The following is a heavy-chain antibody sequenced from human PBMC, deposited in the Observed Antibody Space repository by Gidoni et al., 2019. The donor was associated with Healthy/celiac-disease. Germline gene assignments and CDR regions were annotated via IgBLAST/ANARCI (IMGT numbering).Heavy chain of an antibody. CDR1: GFTFSSYS. Sequence: EVQLVESGGGLVKPGGSLRPSCAASGFTFSSYSLNWVRQAPGKGLEWVSSISSSSSYIYYADSVKGRFTISRDNAKNSLYLQMNSLRAEDTAVYYCARDIVVVVAATRGFDYWGQGTLVTVSS. J-gene: IGHJ4*02. CDR3: ARDIVVVVAATRGFDY. CDR2: ISSSSSYI. V-gene: IGHV3-21*01. D-gene: IGHD2-15*01.